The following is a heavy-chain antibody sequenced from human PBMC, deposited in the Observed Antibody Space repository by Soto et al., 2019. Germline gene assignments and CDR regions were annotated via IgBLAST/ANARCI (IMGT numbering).Heavy chain of an antibody. CDR1: GGTFSSYA. CDR3: AKLGSSSWSPHYYFDY. J-gene: IGHJ4*02. V-gene: IGHV1-69*13. CDR2: IIPIFGTA. Sequence: SVKVSCKASGGTFSSYAISWVRQAPGQGLEWMGGIIPIFGTANYAQKFQGRVTITADESTSTAYMELSSLRSEDTAIYYCAKLGSSSWSPHYYFDYWGQGTLVTVSS. D-gene: IGHD2-2*01.